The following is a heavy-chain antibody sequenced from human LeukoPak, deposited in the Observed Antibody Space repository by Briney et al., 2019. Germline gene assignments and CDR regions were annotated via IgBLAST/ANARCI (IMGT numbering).Heavy chain of an antibody. J-gene: IGHJ4*02. Sequence: GGSLRLSCAASGLTFSGEGMNRGRQAPGKGLEWVAVIWYDGSNKYYADSVKGRFTISRDNCKDTLYLQMNSARAEDTAVYYSARDPGNSSGYYFDYWGQGTLVTVSS. CDR2: IWYDGSNK. V-gene: IGHV3-33*01. CDR1: GLTFSGEG. CDR3: ARDPGNSSGYYFDY. D-gene: IGHD3-22*01.